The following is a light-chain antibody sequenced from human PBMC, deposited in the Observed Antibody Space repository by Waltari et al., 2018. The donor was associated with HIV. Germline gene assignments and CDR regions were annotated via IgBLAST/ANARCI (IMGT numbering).Light chain of an antibody. J-gene: IGKJ5*01. CDR1: QDISNN. Sequence: DIQMTQSPSSLYASVGDRVTITCQANQDISNNLNWYQQKPGKAPNLLIFDASTLQTGVQSRFSGSGSGTDFTLTISSLQPEDVATYYCQHYKNLPITFGQGTRLQIK. CDR3: QHYKNLPIT. CDR2: DAS. V-gene: IGKV1-33*01.